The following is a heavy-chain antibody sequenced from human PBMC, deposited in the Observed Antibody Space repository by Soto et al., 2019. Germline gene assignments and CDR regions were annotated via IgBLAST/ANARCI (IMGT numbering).Heavy chain of an antibody. Sequence: GGSLRLSCAASGFTFSSCAMGWVRQAPGKGLEWVSDIIDSGGSTYYADAVKGRFTISRDNAKNSLYLQMNSLRAEDTAVYYCARAPLNYDSSGYHFDYWGQGTLVTVSS. V-gene: IGHV3-23*01. D-gene: IGHD3-22*01. CDR2: IIDSGGST. CDR3: ARAPLNYDSSGYHFDY. CDR1: GFTFSSCA. J-gene: IGHJ4*02.